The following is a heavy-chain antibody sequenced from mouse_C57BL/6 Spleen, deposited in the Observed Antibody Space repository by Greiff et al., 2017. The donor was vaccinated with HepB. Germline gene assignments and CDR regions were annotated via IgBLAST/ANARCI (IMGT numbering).Heavy chain of an antibody. CDR1: GYTFTSYG. CDR3: ARHYSNYPYYFDY. V-gene: IGHV1-81*01. CDR2: IYPRSGNT. Sequence: QVQLKESGAELARPGASVKLSCKASGYTFTSYGISWVKQRTGQGIEWIGEIYPRSGNTYYNEKFKGKATLTADKSSSTAYMELRSLTSEDSAVYFCARHYSNYPYYFDYWGQGTTLTVSS. J-gene: IGHJ2*01. D-gene: IGHD2-5*01.